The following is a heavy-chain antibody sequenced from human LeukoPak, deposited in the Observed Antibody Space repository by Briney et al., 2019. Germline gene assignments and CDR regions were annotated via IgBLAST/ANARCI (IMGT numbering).Heavy chain of an antibody. CDR3: AKEGQYSSSWYLGY. D-gene: IGHD6-13*01. J-gene: IGHJ4*02. Sequence: ASVKVSCKASGYTITSYAMNWVRQAPGQGLEWMGWINTNTGNPTYAQGFTGRFVFSLDTSVSTAYLQISSLKAEDTAVYYCAKEGQYSSSWYLGYRGQGTLVTVSS. CDR1: GYTITSYA. V-gene: IGHV7-4-1*02. CDR2: INTNTGNP.